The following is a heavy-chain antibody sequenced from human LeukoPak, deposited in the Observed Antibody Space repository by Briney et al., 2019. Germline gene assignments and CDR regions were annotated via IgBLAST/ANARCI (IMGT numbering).Heavy chain of an antibody. CDR1: GFTVSSNY. V-gene: IGHV3-23*01. Sequence: GGSLRLSCAASGFTVSSNYMSWVRQAPGKGLEWVSAITGSGGNTYYADSVKGRFTISRDNSKNTLYLQMNSLRAEDTAVYYCAKVGSYFNWFDPWGQGTLVTVSS. CDR2: ITGSGGNT. D-gene: IGHD1-26*01. CDR3: AKVGSYFNWFDP. J-gene: IGHJ5*02.